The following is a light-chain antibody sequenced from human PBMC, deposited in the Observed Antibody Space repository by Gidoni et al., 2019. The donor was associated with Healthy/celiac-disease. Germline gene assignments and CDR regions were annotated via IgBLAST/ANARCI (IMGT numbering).Light chain of an antibody. V-gene: IGLV2-14*01. CDR1: SSDVGGYNY. J-gene: IGLJ2*01. CDR2: DVI. Sequence: QSALTQPASVSGSPGPSITISCTGTSSDVGGYNYVSWYQQHPGKAPKLMIYDVINRPSGVSNRFSVSKSGNTASLTISGLQAEDEADYYCSSYTSSSTSVVFGGGTKLTVL. CDR3: SSYTSSSTSVV.